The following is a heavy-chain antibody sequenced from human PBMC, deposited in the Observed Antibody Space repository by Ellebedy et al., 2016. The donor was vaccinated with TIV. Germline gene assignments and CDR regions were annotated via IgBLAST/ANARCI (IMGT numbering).Heavy chain of an antibody. CDR2: MNPNSVAT. CDR1: GYTFTDDY. D-gene: IGHD3-10*01. V-gene: IGHV1-2*02. Sequence: AASVKVSCKASGYTFTDDYMHWVRQAPGQGLEWMGWMNPNSVATKYAQIFQGRVTMTRDTSINTAYMELGRLRSDDTAVYSGAHERITMVEGYFGMSVWGQGTTVTVSS. CDR3: AHERITMVEGYFGMSV. J-gene: IGHJ6*02.